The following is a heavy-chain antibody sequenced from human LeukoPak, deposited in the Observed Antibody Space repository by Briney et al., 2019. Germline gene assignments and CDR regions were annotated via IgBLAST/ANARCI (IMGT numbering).Heavy chain of an antibody. CDR1: GFTFDEYA. D-gene: IGHD3-10*01. CDR3: AKGSRWFGAPPDYFHS. Sequence: GGSLRLSCAASGFTFDEYAMHWVRQAPGKGLEWVSLISGNGVSTYYADSMKGRFTISRDNSKNALYLQMNSLKPEDTAFYYCAKGSRWFGAPPDYFHSWGQGTLVTVSS. CDR2: ISGNGVST. J-gene: IGHJ4*02. V-gene: IGHV3-43D*03.